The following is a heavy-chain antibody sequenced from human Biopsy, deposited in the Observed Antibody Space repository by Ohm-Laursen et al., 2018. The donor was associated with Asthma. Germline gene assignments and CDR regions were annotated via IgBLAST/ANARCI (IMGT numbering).Heavy chain of an antibody. V-gene: IGHV1-24*01. Sequence: ALVTVSCKISGYSLTDLSMHWVRQAPGQGLEWMGGHDHEEGGTVNARRFQGRVTMTEDTSTDTAYMELSSLSSDETAVYYCASDFPKDYVRYSFQFWGQGTLVTVSS. J-gene: IGHJ4*02. CDR1: GYSLTDLS. CDR2: HDHEEGGT. CDR3: ASDFPKDYVRYSFQF. D-gene: IGHD5-18*01.